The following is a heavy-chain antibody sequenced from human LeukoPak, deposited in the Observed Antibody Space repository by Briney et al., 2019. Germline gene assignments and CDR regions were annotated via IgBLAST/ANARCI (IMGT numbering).Heavy chain of an antibody. CDR3: ARAGEHYVWGSYRPRDFDY. CDR2: IKEDGSEK. CDR1: GFTFSSYW. Sequence: PGGSLRLSCAASGFTFSSYWMSWVRQAPGKGLEWVANIKEDGSEKYYVDSVKGRFTISRDNAKNSVYLQMNSLRAEDTAVYYCARAGEHYVWGSYRPRDFDYWGQGTLVTVSS. V-gene: IGHV3-7*01. J-gene: IGHJ4*02. D-gene: IGHD3-16*02.